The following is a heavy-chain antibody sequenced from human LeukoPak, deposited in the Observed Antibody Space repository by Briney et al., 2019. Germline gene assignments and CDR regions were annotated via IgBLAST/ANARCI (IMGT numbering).Heavy chain of an antibody. Sequence: GGSLRLSCAASGFTFSSYSMNWVRQAPGKGLEWVSSISSSSSYIYYADSVKGRFTISRDNAKNSLYLQMNSLRAEDTPVYYCARRDDEWELPNSYYYYYYMDVWGKGTTVTVSS. D-gene: IGHD1-26*01. CDR3: ARRDDEWELPNSYYYYYYMDV. CDR2: ISSSSSYI. V-gene: IGHV3-21*01. J-gene: IGHJ6*03. CDR1: GFTFSSYS.